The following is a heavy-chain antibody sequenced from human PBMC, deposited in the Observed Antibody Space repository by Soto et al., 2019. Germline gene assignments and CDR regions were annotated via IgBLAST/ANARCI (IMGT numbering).Heavy chain of an antibody. V-gene: IGHV3-30*18. CDR1: GFTFSSYG. D-gene: IGHD3-10*01. CDR2: ISYDGSNK. J-gene: IGHJ4*02. CDR3: AKDPTGNYYGSGSYLVY. Sequence: GGSLRLSCAASGFTFSSYGMHWVRQAPGKGLEWVAVISYDGSNKYYADSVKGRFTISRDNSKNTLYLQMNSLRAEDTAVYYCAKDPTGNYYGSGSYLVYWGQGTLVTVSS.